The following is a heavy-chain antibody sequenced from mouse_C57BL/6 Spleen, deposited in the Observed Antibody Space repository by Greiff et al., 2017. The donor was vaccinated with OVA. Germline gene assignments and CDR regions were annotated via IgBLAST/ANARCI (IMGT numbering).Heavy chain of an antibody. J-gene: IGHJ3*01. CDR1: GYAFSSYW. D-gene: IGHD1-1*01. CDR3: ARSDYGSSYTFAY. CDR2: IYPGDGDT. V-gene: IGHV1-80*01. Sequence: VQLQQSGAELVKPGASVKISCKASGYAFSSYWMNWVKQRPGKGLEWIGQIYPGDGDTNYNGKFKGKATLTADKSSSTAYMQLSSLTSEDSAVYFCARSDYGSSYTFAYWGQGTLVTVSA.